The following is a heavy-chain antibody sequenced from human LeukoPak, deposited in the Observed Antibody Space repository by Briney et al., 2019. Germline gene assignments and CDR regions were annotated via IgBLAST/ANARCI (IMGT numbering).Heavy chain of an antibody. V-gene: IGHV3-7*01. CDR3: VRDADLGATIIGAFDI. CDR1: ALTFSRYW. Sequence: GRSLRLSCAPSALTFSRYWMSWVRQAPGEGREWVARIRQAGSEKYYVASVKGRFTISRDNAKDSLYLQVNSLRAEETAVYYCVRDADLGATIIGAFDIWGEGTRVTVSS. J-gene: IGHJ3*02. CDR2: IRQAGSEK. D-gene: IGHD5-24*01.